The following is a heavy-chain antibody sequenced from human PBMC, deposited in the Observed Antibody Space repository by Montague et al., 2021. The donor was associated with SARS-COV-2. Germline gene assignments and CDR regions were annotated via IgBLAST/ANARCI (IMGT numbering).Heavy chain of an antibody. V-gene: IGHV3-13*04. CDR2: INTAGDT. D-gene: IGHD6-19*01. CDR1: GFPFSSYD. J-gene: IGHJ4*02. CDR3: ARGDRTGWQTDY. Sequence: SLRLSFSASGFPFSSYDMHWVRQATGKGLECVSIINTAGDTYYPGSVKGRFTISRDNAKNSLYLQMNSLRAGDTAVYYCARGDRTGWQTDYWGQGTLVTVSS.